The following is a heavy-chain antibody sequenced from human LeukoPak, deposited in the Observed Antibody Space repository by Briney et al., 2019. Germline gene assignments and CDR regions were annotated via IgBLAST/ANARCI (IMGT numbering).Heavy chain of an antibody. Sequence: GESLKISCRGSGYNFTTYWIVWVRQMPGKGLEWMGIIFPGDSDTRYSPSFQGQVTISADQSFSTAYLQWSSLKASDTAMYYCARKTAMVTVFDYWGQGTLVTVSS. V-gene: IGHV5-51*01. J-gene: IGHJ4*02. D-gene: IGHD5-18*01. CDR2: IFPGDSDT. CDR3: ARKTAMVTVFDY. CDR1: GYNFTTYW.